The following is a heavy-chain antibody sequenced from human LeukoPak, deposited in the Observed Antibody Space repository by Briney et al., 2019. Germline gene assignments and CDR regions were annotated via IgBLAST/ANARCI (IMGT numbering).Heavy chain of an antibody. Sequence: ASVTVSCKASGYTFTSYDINWVRQAPGQGLEWMGWMNPNSGNTGYAQKFQGRVTMTRNTSISTAYMELSSLRSEDPAVYYCARVGGYDFWSGYYTPFDYWGQGTLVTVSS. CDR1: GYTFTSYD. CDR3: ARVGGYDFWSGYYTPFDY. D-gene: IGHD3-3*01. J-gene: IGHJ4*02. CDR2: MNPNSGNT. V-gene: IGHV1-8*01.